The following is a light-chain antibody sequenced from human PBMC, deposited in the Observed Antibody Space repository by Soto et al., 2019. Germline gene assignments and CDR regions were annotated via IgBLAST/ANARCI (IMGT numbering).Light chain of an antibody. V-gene: IGKV3-15*01. CDR2: GAS. J-gene: IGKJ1*01. Sequence: EIVMTQSPATLSVSPGERATLSCRASQSFSSNLAWYQQKPGQAPRLLIYGASTRATGIPARFSGSGSGTEFTLTISSLQSEDFAVYYCQHYNNWPRTFGQGNKVDIK. CDR1: QSFSSN. CDR3: QHYNNWPRT.